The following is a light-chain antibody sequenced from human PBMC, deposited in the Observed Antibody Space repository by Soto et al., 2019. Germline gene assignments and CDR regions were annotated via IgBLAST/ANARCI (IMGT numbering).Light chain of an antibody. V-gene: IGLV4-69*01. CDR2: LDSDGSH. CDR1: SGHSSYT. Sequence: QSVLTQSPSASASLGASVKLTCTLSSGHSSYTIAWHQQQSDKGPRFLMNLDSDGSHRKGDGIPDRYSGSSSGAERYLTISSLQSEDEADYYCQTWATGPDWVFGGGTKVTVL. J-gene: IGLJ3*02. CDR3: QTWATGPDWV.